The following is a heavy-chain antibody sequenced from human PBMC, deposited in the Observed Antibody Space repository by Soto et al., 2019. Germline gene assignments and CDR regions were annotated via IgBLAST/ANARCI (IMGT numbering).Heavy chain of an antibody. Sequence: ASVKVSCKASGFTFTSSAVQWARQARGQRLEWIGWIVVGSGNTNYAQKFQERVTITRDMSTSTAYMELSSLRSEDTAVYYCAARKYGSGTQADYYGMDVWGQGTTVTVSS. J-gene: IGHJ6*02. CDR3: AARKYGSGTQADYYGMDV. V-gene: IGHV1-58*01. CDR2: IVVGSGNT. CDR1: GFTFTSSA. D-gene: IGHD3-10*01.